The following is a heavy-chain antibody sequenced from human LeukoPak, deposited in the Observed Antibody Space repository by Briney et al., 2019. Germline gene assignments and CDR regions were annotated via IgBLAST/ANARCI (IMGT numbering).Heavy chain of an antibody. CDR3: AKQSGSYRYFDY. J-gene: IGHJ4*02. Sequence: GGSLRLSCAASGFTFSSYAMSWVRQAPGKGLEWVSAISGSGGSTHYADSVEGRFTISRDNSKNTLYLQMNTVRAEDTAVYYCAKQSGSYRYFDYWGQGTLVTVSS. CDR1: GFTFSSYA. CDR2: ISGSGGST. V-gene: IGHV3-23*01. D-gene: IGHD3-16*02.